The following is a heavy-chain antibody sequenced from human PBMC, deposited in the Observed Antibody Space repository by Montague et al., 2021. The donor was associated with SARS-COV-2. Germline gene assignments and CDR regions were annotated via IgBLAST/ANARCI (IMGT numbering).Heavy chain of an antibody. CDR1: GGSISSSNYY. CDR3: ARDDIVLQGVTKGMDV. D-gene: IGHD3-10*01. CDR2: MYYSGST. J-gene: IGHJ6*02. V-gene: IGHV4-39*07. Sequence: SETRSLTCTVSGGSISSSNYYWGWIRQPPGKGLEWIGNMYYSGSTYYNPSLKSRVTLSIDTSKNQFSLKLSSVTAADTAVYYCARDDIVLQGVTKGMDVWGQGTTVTVSS.